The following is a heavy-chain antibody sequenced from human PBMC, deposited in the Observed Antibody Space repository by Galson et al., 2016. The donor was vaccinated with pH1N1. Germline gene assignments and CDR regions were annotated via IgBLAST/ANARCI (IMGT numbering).Heavy chain of an antibody. D-gene: IGHD3-16*01. V-gene: IGHV4-59*08. CDR1: GDSISSYY. CDR3: ARHPWDYGDDIGGEYDS. CDR2: ISYTGGT. Sequence: ETLSLTCTVSGDSISSYYWNWIRRPPGKGLEWIGYISYTGGTKYNPSLQSRITMSRDTSKNQFSLNLSSVTAADTAVYYCARHPWDYGDDIGGEYDSWGQGTLVTVSS. J-gene: IGHJ4*02.